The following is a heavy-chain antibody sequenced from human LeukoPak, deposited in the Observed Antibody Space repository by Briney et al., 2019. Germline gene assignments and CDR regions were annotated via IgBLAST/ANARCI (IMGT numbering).Heavy chain of an antibody. CDR2: INHSGST. Sequence: SETLSLTCAVSGGSISSSNWWSWVRQPPGKGLEWIGEINHSGSTNYNPSLKSRVTMSVDTSKNQFSLKLSSVTAADTAVYYCARDFTMVREWGYYYYMDVWGKGTTVTISS. J-gene: IGHJ6*03. D-gene: IGHD3-10*01. V-gene: IGHV4-4*02. CDR1: GGSISSSNW. CDR3: ARDFTMVREWGYYYYMDV.